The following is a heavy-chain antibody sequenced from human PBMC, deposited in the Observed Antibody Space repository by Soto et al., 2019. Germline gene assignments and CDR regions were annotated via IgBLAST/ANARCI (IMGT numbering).Heavy chain of an antibody. Sequence: SETLSLTCAVSGGSISSGGYSWSWIRQPPGKGLEWIGYIYHSGSTYYNPSLKSRVTISVDRSKNKFSLKQSSVTAADTAVYYCARGGAAAGYGMDVWGQGTTVTVSS. J-gene: IGHJ6*02. CDR3: ARGGAAAGYGMDV. CDR1: GGSISSGGYS. D-gene: IGHD6-13*01. CDR2: IYHSGST. V-gene: IGHV4-30-2*01.